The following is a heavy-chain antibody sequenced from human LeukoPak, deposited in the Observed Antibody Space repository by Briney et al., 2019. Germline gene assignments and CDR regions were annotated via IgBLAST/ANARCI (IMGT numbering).Heavy chain of an antibody. CDR2: IYYSGGT. D-gene: IGHD1-26*01. CDR1: VGSISNYY. Sequence: SETLSLTCTVPVGSISNYYWNWIRQPPGKGLEWIGNIYYSGGTNYNPSLKSRVTISLETSKNQFSLNTRTVTAADTDVSYCARDWELGYWGQGTLVTVSS. J-gene: IGHJ4*02. V-gene: IGHV4-59*01. CDR3: ARDWELGY.